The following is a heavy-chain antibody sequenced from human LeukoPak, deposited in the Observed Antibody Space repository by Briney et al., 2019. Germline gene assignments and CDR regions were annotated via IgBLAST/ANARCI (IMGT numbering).Heavy chain of an antibody. CDR3: ARDQPRDCSSTSCSPYYYYYYMDV. J-gene: IGHJ6*03. Sequence: SVKVSCKASGGTFSNYAISWVRQAPGQGLEWMGGIIPIFGTANYAQKFQGRVTITTDESTSTAYMELSSLRSEDTAVYYCARDQPRDCSSTSCSPYYYYYYMDVWGKGTTVTVSS. CDR1: GGTFSNYA. V-gene: IGHV1-69*05. D-gene: IGHD2-2*01. CDR2: IIPIFGTA.